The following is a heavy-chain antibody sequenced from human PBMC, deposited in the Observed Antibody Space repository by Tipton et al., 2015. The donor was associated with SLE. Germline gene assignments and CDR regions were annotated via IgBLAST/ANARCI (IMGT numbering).Heavy chain of an antibody. J-gene: IGHJ3*02. CDR3: ARGLRTGAFDI. CDR2: IYYTGTTT. Sequence: GLVKPSETLSLTCTVSGGSVSSSSKYWAWIRQPPGKGLEWIGSIYYTGTTTYYNSFLKSRVTMSVDTSKTQFSLRLSSVTAADTAVYYCARGLRTGAFDIWGQGTMVTVSS. D-gene: IGHD1-14*01. V-gene: IGHV4-39*07. CDR1: GGSVSSSSKY.